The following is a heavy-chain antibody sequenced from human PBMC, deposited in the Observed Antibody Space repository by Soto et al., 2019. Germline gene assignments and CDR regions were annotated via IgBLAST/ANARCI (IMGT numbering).Heavy chain of an antibody. V-gene: IGHV3-23*01. D-gene: IGHD6-13*01. CDR2: ISGSGGST. J-gene: IGHJ4*02. Sequence: GWSLRLSCAASGFTLSDYAMSWVRQAPGKGPQCVSAISGSGGSTYYADCVKVRFTISRDKSKNTLYLHMNSLRVEDTALYYCAKSFSSNGYDYLDYWGQGSLVTVSS. CDR3: AKSFSSNGYDYLDY. CDR1: GFTLSDYA.